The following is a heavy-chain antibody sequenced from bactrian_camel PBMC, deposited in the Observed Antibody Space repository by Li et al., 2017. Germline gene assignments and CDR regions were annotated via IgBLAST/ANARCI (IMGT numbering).Heavy chain of an antibody. V-gene: IGHV3S53*01. CDR3: AASRFCAVGWYDFTC. CDR2: AARGGGT. Sequence: QVQLVESGGGSVQAGESLRLSCTASSSTYDNNYMGWFRQSPGKEREAVAAAARGGGTYYASSVQGRFTISQDNAKNTVYLQMNSLKHEDTGMYYCAASRFCAVGWYDFTCRGQGTQVTVS. D-gene: IGHD5*01. CDR1: SSTYDNNY. J-gene: IGHJ6*01.